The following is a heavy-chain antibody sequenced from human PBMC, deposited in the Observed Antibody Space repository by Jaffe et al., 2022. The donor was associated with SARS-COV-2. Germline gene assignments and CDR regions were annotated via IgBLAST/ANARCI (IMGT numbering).Heavy chain of an antibody. Sequence: QLQLQESGPGLVKPSETLSLTCTVSGDSITDTSHYWGWIRQPPGKGLEWIGSIYYSGTTYYDPSLKSRVTISVDTSKNQFSLKLTSVTAADTAVYYCAKHSGSRYSGSGSFNYWGQGTLVTVSS. CDR2: IYYSGTT. D-gene: IGHD3-10*01. CDR3: AKHSGSRYSGSGSFNY. CDR1: GDSITDTSHY. J-gene: IGHJ4*02. V-gene: IGHV4-39*01.